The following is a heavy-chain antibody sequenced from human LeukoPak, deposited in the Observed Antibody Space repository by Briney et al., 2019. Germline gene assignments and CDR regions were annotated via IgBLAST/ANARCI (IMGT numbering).Heavy chain of an antibody. J-gene: IGHJ3*02. CDR3: AGGRRDAFDI. V-gene: IGHV4-59*01. CDR2: FYYSGST. CDR1: GGSISSYY. Sequence: SETLSLTCTVSGGSISSYYWSWIRQPPGKGLEWIGYFYYSGSTNYNPSLKSRVTISVDTSKNQFSLKLSSVTAADTAVYYCAGGRRDAFDIWGQGTMVTVSS.